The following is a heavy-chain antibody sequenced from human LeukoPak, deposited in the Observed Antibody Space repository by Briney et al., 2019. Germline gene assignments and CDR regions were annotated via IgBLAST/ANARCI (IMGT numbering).Heavy chain of an antibody. CDR3: ARGGCSSISCYYYYGMDV. Sequence: SETLSLTCTVSGGSISSSSLYWSWIRQPPGKGLEWIGYISYSGSTNYNPSLTSRVTISVDTSKSQFSLKLSSVTTADTALYYCARGGCSSISCYYYYGMDVWGQGTTVTVSS. CDR2: ISYSGST. J-gene: IGHJ6*02. CDR1: GGSISSSSLY. V-gene: IGHV4-61*01. D-gene: IGHD2-2*01.